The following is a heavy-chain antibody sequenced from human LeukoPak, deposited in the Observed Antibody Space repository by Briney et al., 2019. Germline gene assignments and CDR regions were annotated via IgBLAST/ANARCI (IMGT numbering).Heavy chain of an antibody. V-gene: IGHV4-34*01. CDR3: ARGSGGNGDSPWKWFDP. D-gene: IGHD4-17*01. J-gene: IGHJ5*02. CDR2: INHSGST. Sequence: PSETLSLTCAVYGGSFSGYYWSWTRQPPGKGLEWIGEINHSGSTNYNPSLKGRVTISVDTSKNQFSLKLSSVTAADTAVYYCARGSGGNGDSPWKWFDPWGQGTLVTVSS. CDR1: GGSFSGYY.